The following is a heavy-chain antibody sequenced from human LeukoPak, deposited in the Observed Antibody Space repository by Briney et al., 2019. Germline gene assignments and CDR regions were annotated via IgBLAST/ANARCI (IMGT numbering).Heavy chain of an antibody. V-gene: IGHV1-46*01. J-gene: IGHJ4*02. CDR2: INPSGGST. Sequence: VASVKVSCKASGYTFTSYYMHWVRQAPGQGLEWMGIINPSGGSTSYAQKFQGRVTMTRDTSTSTVYMELSSLRSEDTAVYYCASDPLYGSGSYSFDYWGQGTLVTISS. CDR1: GYTFTSYY. D-gene: IGHD3-10*01. CDR3: ASDPLYGSGSYSFDY.